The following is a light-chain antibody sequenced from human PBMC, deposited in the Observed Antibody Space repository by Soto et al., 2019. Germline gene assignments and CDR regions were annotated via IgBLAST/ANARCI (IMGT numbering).Light chain of an antibody. CDR2: RAS. J-gene: IGKJ2*01. Sequence: DIQLTQFPSTLPASIGDRVTITCRATQTIGSWLAWYQQKPGKAPKLLIYRASSLETGVPSRFSGSGSGTEFTLTISSLQPDDFASYYCQEYKSYSPYTFGQGTRLEIK. V-gene: IGKV1-5*03. CDR3: QEYKSYSPYT. CDR1: QTIGSW.